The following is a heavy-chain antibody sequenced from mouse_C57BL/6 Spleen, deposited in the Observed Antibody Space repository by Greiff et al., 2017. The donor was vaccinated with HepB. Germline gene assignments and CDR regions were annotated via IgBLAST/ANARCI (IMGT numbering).Heavy chain of an antibody. J-gene: IGHJ1*03. V-gene: IGHV5-6*01. CDR1: GFTFSSYG. Sequence: EVMLVESGGDLVKPGGSLKLSCAASGFTFSSYGMSWVRQTPDKRLEWVATISSGGSYTYYPDSVKGRFTISRDNAKNTLYLQMSSLKSEDTAMYYCARYYGSSYRYFDVWGTGTTVTVSS. CDR3: ARYYGSSYRYFDV. CDR2: ISSGGSYT. D-gene: IGHD1-1*01.